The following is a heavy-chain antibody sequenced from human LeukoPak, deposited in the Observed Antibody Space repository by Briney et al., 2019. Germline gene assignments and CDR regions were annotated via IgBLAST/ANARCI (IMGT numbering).Heavy chain of an antibody. D-gene: IGHD6-19*01. CDR2: INPRGGST. Sequence: ASVKVSCKASGYVFIDYHLHWVRQAPGQGLEWMGIINPRGGSTSHAQKFQGRVTMTRDMSTNTVSLEMSSLTSEDTGVCYCARSLYDSGWYSQFDYWGQGTLVTVSS. J-gene: IGHJ4*02. CDR3: ARSLYDSGWYSQFDY. CDR1: GYVFIDYH. V-gene: IGHV1-46*01.